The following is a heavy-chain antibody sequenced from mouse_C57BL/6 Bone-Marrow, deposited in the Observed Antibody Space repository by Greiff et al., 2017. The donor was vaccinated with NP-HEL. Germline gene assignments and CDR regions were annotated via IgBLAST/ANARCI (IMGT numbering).Heavy chain of an antibody. Sequence: EVQLQQSGTVLARPGASVKMSCKTSGYTFTSYWMHWVKQRPGQGLEWIGAIYPGNSDTSYNQKFKGKAKLTAVTSASTAYMELSSLTNEDSAVYYCTREAIYDGYYGWFAYWGQGTLVTVSA. V-gene: IGHV1-5*01. CDR2: IYPGNSDT. D-gene: IGHD2-3*01. CDR3: TREAIYDGYYGWFAY. J-gene: IGHJ3*01. CDR1: GYTFTSYW.